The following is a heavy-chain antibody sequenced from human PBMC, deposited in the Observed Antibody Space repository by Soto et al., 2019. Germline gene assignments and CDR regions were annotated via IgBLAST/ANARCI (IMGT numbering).Heavy chain of an antibody. CDR1: GGSISSSSYY. V-gene: IGHV4-39*01. CDR3: ARALHSSGWYY. CDR2: IYYSGST. J-gene: IGHJ4*02. D-gene: IGHD6-19*01. Sequence: SETLSLTCTVSGGSISSSSYYWGWIRQPPGKGLEWIGSIYYSGSTYYNPSLKSRVTISVDTSKNQFSLKLSSVTAADTAVYYCARALHSSGWYYWGQGTLVTVSS.